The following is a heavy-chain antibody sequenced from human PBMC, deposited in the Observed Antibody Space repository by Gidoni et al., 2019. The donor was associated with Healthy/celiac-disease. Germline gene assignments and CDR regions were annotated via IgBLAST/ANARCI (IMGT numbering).Heavy chain of an antibody. CDR3: AKDQSQRITIFGVVIDY. V-gene: IGHV3-23*01. CDR2: ISGSGGST. J-gene: IGHJ4*02. Sequence: EVQLFESGGGLVQPGGSMRLSCAASGFTFSSYAMSWVRQAPGTGLEWVSAISGSGGSTYYADSVKGRFTISRDNSKNTLYLQMNSLRAEDTAVYYCAKDQSQRITIFGVVIDYWGQGTLVTVSS. CDR1: GFTFSSYA. D-gene: IGHD3-3*01.